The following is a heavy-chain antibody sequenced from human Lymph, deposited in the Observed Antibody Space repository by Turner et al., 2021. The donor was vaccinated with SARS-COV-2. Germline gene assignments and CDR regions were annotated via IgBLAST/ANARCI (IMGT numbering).Heavy chain of an antibody. CDR3: ARETVNNWVDP. J-gene: IGHJ5*02. CDR1: GGSMNSNY. CDR2: IYYRGST. Sequence: QVQLQESGPRLVKPLETLSLTCTVSGGSMNSNYWSWIRQPPGKRLEWIGDIYYRGSTNYNPSLVSRVTISVDTSRNQFSLNLTSVTAADTAIYYCARETVNNWVDPWGQGTLVTVSS. D-gene: IGHD2-21*02. V-gene: IGHV4-59*01.